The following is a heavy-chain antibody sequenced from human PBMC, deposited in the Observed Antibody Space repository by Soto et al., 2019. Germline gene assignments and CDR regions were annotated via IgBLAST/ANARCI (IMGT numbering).Heavy chain of an antibody. J-gene: IGHJ6*02. CDR1: GFTFSSYA. Sequence: EVQLLESGGGLVQPGGSLRLSCAASGFTFSSYAMSWVRQAPGKGLEWVSAISGSGGSTYYADSVKGRFTISRDNSKXXXXXXXXXXXXXDXAVYYCAKRGAARSYYYGMDVWCQGTTVTVSS. CDR2: ISGSGGST. D-gene: IGHD6-6*01. CDR3: AKRGAARSYYYGMDV. V-gene: IGHV3-23*01.